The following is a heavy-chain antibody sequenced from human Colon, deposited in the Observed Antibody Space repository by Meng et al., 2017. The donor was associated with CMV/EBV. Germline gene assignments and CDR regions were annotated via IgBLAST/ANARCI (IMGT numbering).Heavy chain of an antibody. CDR3: ARDYSCSSDNCYQGIDP. V-gene: IGHV4-61*01. CDR2: IYYSGRTT. D-gene: IGHD2-21*01. Sequence: GSLRLSCTVSGGSVSSGSYYWSWLRQSPGKGLEWIGYIYYSGRTTNYNASLKGRVTISLDTSKNQFSLKLSSVTAVDTTVYYCARDYSCSSDNCYQGIDPWGQGALVTVXS. CDR1: GGSVSSGSYY. J-gene: IGHJ5*02.